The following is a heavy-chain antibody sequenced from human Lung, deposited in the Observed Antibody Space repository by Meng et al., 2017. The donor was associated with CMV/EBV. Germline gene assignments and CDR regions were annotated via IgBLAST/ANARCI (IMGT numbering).Heavy chain of an antibody. CDR3: ARGDGGNGSDY. D-gene: IGHD4-23*01. Sequence: QVQLVQSGAEVGNPGAPVKVSCTPSGYTFTNYYMRWVRQAPGQGLEWMGVINPSGGSTNYAQKFQGRLTMTRDTSTSTVYMELSSLRSEDTAVYYCARGDGGNGSDYWGQGTLVTVSS. CDR1: GYTFTNYY. J-gene: IGHJ4*02. V-gene: IGHV1-46*01. CDR2: INPSGGST.